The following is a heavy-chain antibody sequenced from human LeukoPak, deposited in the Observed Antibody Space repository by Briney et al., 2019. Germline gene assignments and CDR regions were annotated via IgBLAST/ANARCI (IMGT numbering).Heavy chain of an antibody. Sequence: GGSLRLSCAASGFTFSSYTMNWVRQAPGKGLEWISCISNSGGSLYYADSVRGRFTISRDDVKNSLYLQKNSLRDEDTAVYYCARDSSGHYFDYWGQGTLVTVSS. CDR2: ISNSGGSL. D-gene: IGHD3-22*01. CDR1: GFTFSSYT. J-gene: IGHJ4*02. CDR3: ARDSSGHYFDY. V-gene: IGHV3-48*02.